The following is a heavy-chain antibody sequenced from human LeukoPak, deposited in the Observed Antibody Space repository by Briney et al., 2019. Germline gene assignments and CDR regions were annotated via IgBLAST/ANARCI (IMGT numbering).Heavy chain of an antibody. V-gene: IGHV4-34*01. J-gene: IGHJ4*02. Sequence: PSETLSLTCAVYGGSFSGYYWSWIRQPPGKGLEWIGEINHSGSTNYNPSLKSRVTISVDTSKNQFSLKLSSVTAADTAVYYCARFTGNSHPTGEYGGQGTLVSVSS. CDR3: ARFTGNSHPTGEY. CDR1: GGSFSGYY. D-gene: IGHD5-18*01. CDR2: INHSGST.